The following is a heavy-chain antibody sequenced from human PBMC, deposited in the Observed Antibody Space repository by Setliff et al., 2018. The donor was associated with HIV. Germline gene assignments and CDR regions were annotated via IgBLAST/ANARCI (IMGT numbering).Heavy chain of an antibody. Sequence: SETLSLTCTVSNASISSGGFYWSWVRQHPGKGLEWIGYIYYTGTTYYNPSLKSRVTISVDTSKNQFSLKLSSVTAADTAVYYCARAGGSGSYYHLDYYYYMDVWGKGTTVTVSS. CDR2: IYYTGTT. V-gene: IGHV4-31*03. D-gene: IGHD3-10*01. CDR1: NASISSGGFY. J-gene: IGHJ6*03. CDR3: ARAGGSGSYYHLDYYYYMDV.